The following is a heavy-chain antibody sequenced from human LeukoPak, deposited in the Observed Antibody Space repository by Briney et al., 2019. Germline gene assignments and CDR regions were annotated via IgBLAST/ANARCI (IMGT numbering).Heavy chain of an antibody. CDR2: IYYIGNT. CDR1: GGSISNYY. CDR3: ARPRVAGRTGWHFDV. D-gene: IGHD3-10*01. J-gene: IGHJ2*01. Sequence: PSETLSLTCTVSGGSISNYYWSWVRQPPGKGLEWIGYIYYIGNTDYNPSLKSRVSISVDTSKNQLSLNLKSVTATDTALYYCARPRVAGRTGWHFDVWGRGTLVTVSS. V-gene: IGHV4-59*08.